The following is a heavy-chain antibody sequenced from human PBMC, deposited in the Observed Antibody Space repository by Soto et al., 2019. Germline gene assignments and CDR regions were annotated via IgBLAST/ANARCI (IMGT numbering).Heavy chain of an antibody. Sequence: PGGSLRLSCAASGFTFSSYAMSWVRQAPGKGLEWVSAISGSGGSTYYADSVKGRFTISRDNSKNTLYLQMNSLRAEDTAVYYCPKGLAGPADYYYYGMDVWGQGTPVTVS. D-gene: IGHD2-15*01. CDR3: PKGLAGPADYYYYGMDV. CDR2: ISGSGGST. J-gene: IGHJ6*02. CDR1: GFTFSSYA. V-gene: IGHV3-23*01.